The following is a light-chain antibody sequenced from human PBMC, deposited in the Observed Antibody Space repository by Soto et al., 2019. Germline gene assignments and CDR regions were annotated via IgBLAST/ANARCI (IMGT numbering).Light chain of an antibody. V-gene: IGLV2-11*01. CDR2: DVS. Sequence: QSALTQPRSVSGSTGQSVTISCTGTSSDVGGYNYVSWYQQHPGKAPKLMIYDVSKRPSGVPDRFSGSKSGNTASLTISGLQAEDEADYYCCSYAGRSVLFGGGTKLTVL. CDR3: CSYAGRSVL. J-gene: IGLJ2*01. CDR1: SSDVGGYNY.